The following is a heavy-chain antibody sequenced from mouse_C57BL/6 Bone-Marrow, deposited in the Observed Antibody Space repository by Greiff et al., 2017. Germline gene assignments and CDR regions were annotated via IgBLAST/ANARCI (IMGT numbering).Heavy chain of an antibody. D-gene: IGHD2-4*01. CDR2: ISNGGGST. J-gene: IGHJ3*01. V-gene: IGHV5-12*01. CDR3: ARSYDYLAY. Sequence: EVHLVESGGGLVQPGGSLKLSCAASGFTFSDYYMYWVRQTPEKRLEWVAYISNGGGSTYYPDTVKGRFTISRDNAKNTLYLQMSRLKSEDTAMYYCARSYDYLAYWGQGTLVTVSA. CDR1: GFTFSDYY.